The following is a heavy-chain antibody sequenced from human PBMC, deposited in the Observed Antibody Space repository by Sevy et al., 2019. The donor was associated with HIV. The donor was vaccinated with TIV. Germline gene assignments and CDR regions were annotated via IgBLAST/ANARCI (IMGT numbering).Heavy chain of an antibody. CDR2: ISSTSGSDI. J-gene: IGHJ3*02. CDR1: GFIFSDYY. D-gene: IGHD2-15*01. CDR3: AREAIVSPDAFDI. Sequence: GGSLRLSCAASGFIFSDYYMNWIRQAPGKGLEWVSYISSTSGSDIYYADSVKGRFTISRDNAKNSLYLQMNSLRAEDTAVYYCAREAIVSPDAFDIRGQGTMVTVSS. V-gene: IGHV3-11*01.